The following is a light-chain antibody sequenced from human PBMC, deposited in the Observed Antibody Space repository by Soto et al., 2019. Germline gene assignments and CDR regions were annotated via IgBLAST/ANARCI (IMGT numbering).Light chain of an antibody. CDR3: QQYNNWPLT. V-gene: IGKV3D-15*01. CDR1: QSVDND. CDR2: DAS. J-gene: IGKJ4*01. Sequence: DIVLTQSPDSLAVSLGETATLSCRASQSVDNDLAWYQQKPGQPPRLLIYDASTRATGIPARFSGGQSGTEFTLTSSSLLSEDFAVYSCQQYNNWPLTFGGGTKVDIK.